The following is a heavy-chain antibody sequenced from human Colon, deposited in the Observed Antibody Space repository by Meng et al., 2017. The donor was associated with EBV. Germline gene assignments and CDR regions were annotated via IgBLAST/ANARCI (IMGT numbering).Heavy chain of an antibody. CDR2: VSHPGSA. Sequence: QALLQPVGARLVNTSETLSLTCTVNGGSFSGYVWSWVRQPPGKGMEWIGEVSHPGSANYNPSLKSRVTISVDASEKQFSLRLTSVTAADSAVYYCARVPTTGYKDHWGQGTLVTVSS. V-gene: IGHV4-34*02. D-gene: IGHD3-9*01. J-gene: IGHJ4*02. CDR3: ARVPTTGYKDH. CDR1: GGSFSGYV.